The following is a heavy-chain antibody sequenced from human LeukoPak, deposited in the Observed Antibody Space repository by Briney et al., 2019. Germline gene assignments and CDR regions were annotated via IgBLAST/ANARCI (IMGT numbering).Heavy chain of an antibody. CDR3: ARHGETTYYYYYMDV. J-gene: IGHJ6*03. V-gene: IGHV3-23*01. CDR1: GFTFSSYG. CDR2: ISGSGGST. D-gene: IGHD3-10*01. Sequence: GGTLRLSCAASGFTFSSYGRSWVRQAPGKGLEWVSAISGSGGSTYYADSVKGRFTISRDNSKNTLYLQMNSLRAEDTAVYYCARHGETTYYYYYMDVWGKGTTVTISS.